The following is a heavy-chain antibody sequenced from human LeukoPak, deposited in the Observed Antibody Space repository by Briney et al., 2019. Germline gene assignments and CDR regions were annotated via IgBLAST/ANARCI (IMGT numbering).Heavy chain of an antibody. V-gene: IGHV6-1*01. J-gene: IGHJ3*02. D-gene: IGHD2-15*01. CDR2: TYYRSTWYN. CDR1: GDSFSSSTAG. CDR3: ARGGSFAFDI. Sequence: SQTLSLTCAISGDSFSSSTAGWNWIRQSPSRGLEWLGRTYYRSTWYNEYAVSVNSRITVNPDTSKNQFSLQLSSVTPEDTAVYYCARGGSFAFDIWGPGTMVTVSS.